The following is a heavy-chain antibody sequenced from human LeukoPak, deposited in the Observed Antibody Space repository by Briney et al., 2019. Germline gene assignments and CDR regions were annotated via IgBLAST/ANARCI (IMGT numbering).Heavy chain of an antibody. Sequence: SETLSLTCTVSGGSISSSSYYWGWIRQPPGKGLEWIGSIYYSGSTYYNPSLKSRVTISVDTSKNQFSLKLSSVTAADTAVYYCARGRFLEWLSHNLNYYYHGMDVWGQGTTVTVSS. J-gene: IGHJ6*02. D-gene: IGHD3-3*01. CDR2: IYYSGST. CDR3: ARGRFLEWLSHNLNYYYHGMDV. CDR1: GGSISSSSYY. V-gene: IGHV4-39*01.